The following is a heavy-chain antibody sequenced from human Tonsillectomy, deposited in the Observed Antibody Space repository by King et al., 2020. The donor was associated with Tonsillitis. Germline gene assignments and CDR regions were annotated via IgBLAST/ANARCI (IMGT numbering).Heavy chain of an antibody. CDR3: ARGGVVVAAHRTAFDI. D-gene: IGHD2-15*01. V-gene: IGHV6-1*01. Sequence: VQLQQSGPGLVKPSQTLSLTCAISGDSVSSNSAAWNWIRQSPSRGLERLGRTYYRSKWYNDYAVSVKSRITINPDTSKNQFSLQLNSVTPEDTAVYYCARGGVVVAAHRTAFDIWGQGTMVTVSS. J-gene: IGHJ3*02. CDR1: GDSVSSNSAA. CDR2: TYYRSKWYN.